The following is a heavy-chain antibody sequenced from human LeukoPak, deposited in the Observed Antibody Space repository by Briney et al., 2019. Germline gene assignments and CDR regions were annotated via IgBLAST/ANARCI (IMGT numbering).Heavy chain of an antibody. Sequence: GGSLRLSCAASGFTFSSYSMNWVRQAPGKGLEWVSSISSSSSYIYYADSVKGRFTISRDNAKNSLYLQMNSLRAEDTAVYYCARASPGDIVVVPAAQHAFDIWGQGTMVTVSS. J-gene: IGHJ3*02. D-gene: IGHD2-2*01. CDR3: ARASPGDIVVVPAAQHAFDI. CDR1: GFTFSSYS. CDR2: ISSSSSYI. V-gene: IGHV3-21*01.